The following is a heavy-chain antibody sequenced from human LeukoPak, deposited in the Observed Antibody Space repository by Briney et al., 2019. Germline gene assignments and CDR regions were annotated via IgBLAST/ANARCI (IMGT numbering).Heavy chain of an antibody. CDR1: GFTFSSYG. J-gene: IGHJ4*02. D-gene: IGHD4-23*01. V-gene: IGHV3-30*18. Sequence: GGSLRFSCAASGFTFSSYGMHWVRQAPGKGLEWVVVISYDGSNKYYADSVKGRFTISRDNSKNTLYLQMNSLRAEDTAVYYCANLLRWEPYWGQGTLVTVSS. CDR2: ISYDGSNK. CDR3: ANLLRWEPY.